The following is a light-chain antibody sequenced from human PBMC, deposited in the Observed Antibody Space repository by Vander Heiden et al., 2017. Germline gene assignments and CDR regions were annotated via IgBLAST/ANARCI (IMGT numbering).Light chain of an antibody. V-gene: IGKV3-20*01. CDR2: GAS. CDR1: QSVSSSY. Sequence: EIVFTQSPGTLSLSPGERATLACRASQSVSSSYLGWYQQKPGQSPRLLIYGASSRATGIPDSFSGSGSGTDFTLTISRLEPEDFAVYYCQQYGSSPLFTFGPGTKVDIK. CDR3: QQYGSSPLFT. J-gene: IGKJ3*01.